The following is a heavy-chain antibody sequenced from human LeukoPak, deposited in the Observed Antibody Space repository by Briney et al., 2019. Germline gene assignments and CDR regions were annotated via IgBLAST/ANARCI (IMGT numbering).Heavy chain of an antibody. V-gene: IGHV3-48*01. CDR2: ISSSSSTI. CDR1: GFTFSSYS. CDR3: ARDGSSWTFDY. Sequence: GGSLRLSCAASGFTFSSYSMNWVRQAPGKGLEWVSYISSSSSTIYYADSVKGRFTISRDNAKNSLYLQMNSLRAEDTAVYYCARDGSSWTFDYWGQGALVTVSS. D-gene: IGHD6-13*01. J-gene: IGHJ4*02.